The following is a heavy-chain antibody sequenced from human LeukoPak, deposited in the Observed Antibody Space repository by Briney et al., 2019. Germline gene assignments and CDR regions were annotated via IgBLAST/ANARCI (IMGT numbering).Heavy chain of an antibody. CDR1: GFMFSSHG. V-gene: IGHV3-30*03. Sequence: AGGSLRLSCAASGFMFSSHGMHWVRQAPGKGLEWVAVILYDGSNKYYADSVKGRFTISRDNSKNTLYLQMNSLGAEDTAVYYCARGRTGADYWGQGTLVTVSS. J-gene: IGHJ4*02. CDR2: ILYDGSNK. CDR3: ARGRTGADY. D-gene: IGHD1-1*01.